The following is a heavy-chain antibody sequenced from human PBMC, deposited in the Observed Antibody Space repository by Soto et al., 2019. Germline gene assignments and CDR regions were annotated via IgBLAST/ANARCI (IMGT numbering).Heavy chain of an antibody. Sequence: QVQLVQSGAEVKKPGASVMVSCKASGCSFIDYDINWVRQATGQGLEWMGWMTPNSGNTGYAQKFQGRVTLTRDTSIGTAYMELSSLKSEDTAVYYCARHPYASGLFDRWGQGTPVTVSS. CDR3: ARHPYASGLFDR. CDR1: GCSFIDYD. D-gene: IGHD2-15*01. J-gene: IGHJ5*02. V-gene: IGHV1-8*01. CDR2: MTPNSGNT.